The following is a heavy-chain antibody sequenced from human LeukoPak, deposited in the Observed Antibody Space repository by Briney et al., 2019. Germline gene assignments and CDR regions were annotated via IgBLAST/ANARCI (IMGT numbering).Heavy chain of an antibody. CDR3: ARRGVTMVRGVIIGTYYYYYYMDV. D-gene: IGHD3-10*01. Sequence: SGTLSLTCAVSGGSISSSNWWSWVRQPPGKGLEWIGEIYHGGTANYNPSLKSRVTISVDKSKNQFSLKLSSVTAADTAVYYCARRGVTMVRGVIIGTYYYYYYMDVWGKGTTVTISS. CDR2: IYHGGTA. J-gene: IGHJ6*03. V-gene: IGHV4-4*02. CDR1: GGSISSSNW.